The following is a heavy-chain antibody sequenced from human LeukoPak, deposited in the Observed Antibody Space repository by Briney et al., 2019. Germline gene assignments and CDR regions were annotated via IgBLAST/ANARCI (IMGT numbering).Heavy chain of an antibody. CDR3: AKDFKYSSSWYVGYYFDY. D-gene: IGHD6-13*01. CDR2: ISGSGGST. CDR1: GFTFSSYA. J-gene: IGHJ4*02. V-gene: IGHV3-23*01. Sequence: PGGSLRLSCAASGFTFSSYAMSWVRQAPGKGLEWVSAISGSGGSTYYADSVKGRFTISRDNSKNTLYLQMNSLRAEDTAVYYCAKDFKYSSSWYVGYYFDYWGQGTPVTVSS.